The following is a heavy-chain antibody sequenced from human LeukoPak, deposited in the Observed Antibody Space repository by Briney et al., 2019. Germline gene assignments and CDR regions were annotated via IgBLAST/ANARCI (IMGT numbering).Heavy chain of an antibody. CDR2: IYYGVSP. CDR1: GGSITGSSFY. Sequence: SETLSLTCSVSGGSITGSSFYWGWIRQPPGKGLEWIGNIYYGVSPHYCGSLNRRVAISLETSKNHCSLKVTSVTAADTAVYYCAGGIYDVLTGYSTLGECWGQGTLVTVSS. D-gene: IGHD3-9*01. CDR3: AGGIYDVLTGYSTLGEC. V-gene: IGHV4-39*02. J-gene: IGHJ4*02.